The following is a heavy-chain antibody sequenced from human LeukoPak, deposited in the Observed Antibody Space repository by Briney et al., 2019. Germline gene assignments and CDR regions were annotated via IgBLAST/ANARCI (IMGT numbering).Heavy chain of an antibody. D-gene: IGHD2-2*01. Sequence: PGGSLRLSCAASGFTFSDYYMSWIRQAPGKGLEWVSYISSSSSYTNYADSVKGRFTISRDNAKNSLYLQMNSLRAEDTAVYYCARGGVYCSSTSCHDDYWGQGTLVTVSS. CDR1: GFTFSDYY. V-gene: IGHV3-11*06. CDR2: ISSSSSYT. CDR3: ARGGVYCSSTSCHDDY. J-gene: IGHJ4*02.